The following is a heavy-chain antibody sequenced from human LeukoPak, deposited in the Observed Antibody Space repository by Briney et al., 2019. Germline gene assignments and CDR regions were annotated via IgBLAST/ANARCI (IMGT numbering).Heavy chain of an antibody. V-gene: IGHV1-24*01. CDR3: ARSSIAARPQFDP. J-gene: IGHJ5*02. CDR1: GYTLTELS. Sequence: EASVKVSCKVSGYTLTELSMHWVRQAPGKGLEWMGGFDPEDGETIYAQKLQGRVTMTTDTSTSTAYMELRSLRSDDTAVYYCARSSIAARPQFDPWGQGTLVTVSS. CDR2: FDPEDGET. D-gene: IGHD6-6*01.